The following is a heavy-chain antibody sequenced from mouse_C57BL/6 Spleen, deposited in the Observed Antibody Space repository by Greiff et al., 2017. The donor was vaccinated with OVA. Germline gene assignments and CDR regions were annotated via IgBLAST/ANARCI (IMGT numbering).Heavy chain of an antibody. Sequence: EVNLVESGGGLVKPGGSLKLSCAASGFTFSDYGMHWVRQAPEKGLEWVAYISSGSSTIYYADTVKGRFTISRDNAKNTLFLQMTSLRSEDTAMYYCARPLTPHYAMDYWGQGTSVTVSS. V-gene: IGHV5-17*01. CDR3: ARPLTPHYAMDY. CDR1: GFTFSDYG. CDR2: ISSGSSTI. J-gene: IGHJ4*01.